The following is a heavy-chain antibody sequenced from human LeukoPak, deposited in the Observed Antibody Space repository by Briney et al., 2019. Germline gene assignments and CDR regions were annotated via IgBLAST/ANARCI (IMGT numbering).Heavy chain of an antibody. J-gene: IGHJ1*01. CDR2: ISGSGGST. D-gene: IGHD2-15*01. Sequence: PGRSLRLSCAASVFAFSRYAMSWVRQAPGKGLEGVSAISGSGGSTYYADSVKGRFTISRDNSKHTLYLQMNSQSAEDTAVYHCAKDPTLRLLFEHWGQGTLVTVSS. V-gene: IGHV3-23*01. CDR3: AKDPTLRLLFEH. CDR1: VFAFSRYA.